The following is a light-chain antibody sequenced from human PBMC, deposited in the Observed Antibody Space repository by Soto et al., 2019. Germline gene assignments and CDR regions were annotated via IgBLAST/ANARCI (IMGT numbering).Light chain of an antibody. V-gene: IGLV2-11*01. CDR2: DVS. CDR1: SSDVGGYNY. Sequence: QAALTQPRSVSGSPGQAVTISCTGTSSDVGGYNYVSWYQQHPGKAPKPMIYDVSKRPSGVPDRFSGSKSGTSASLAISGLRSEDEADYYCAAWDDSLSGYVFGTGTKVTVL. J-gene: IGLJ1*01. CDR3: AAWDDSLSGYV.